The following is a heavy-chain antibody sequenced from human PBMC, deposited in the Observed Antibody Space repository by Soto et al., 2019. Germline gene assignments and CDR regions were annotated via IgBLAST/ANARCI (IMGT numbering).Heavy chain of an antibody. D-gene: IGHD5-12*01. CDR3: ARDQGDGYNYNYFDY. J-gene: IGHJ4*02. V-gene: IGHV3-30-3*01. Sequence: VQLVESGGGVVQPGRSLRLSCAASGFTFSSYAMHWVRQAPGKGLEWVAVISYDGSNKYYADSVKGRFTISRDNSKNTLYLQMNSLRAEDTAVYYCARDQGDGYNYNYFDYWGQGTLVTVSS. CDR1: GFTFSSYA. CDR2: ISYDGSNK.